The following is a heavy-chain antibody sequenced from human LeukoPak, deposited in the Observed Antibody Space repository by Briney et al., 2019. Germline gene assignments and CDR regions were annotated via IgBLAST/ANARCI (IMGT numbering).Heavy chain of an antibody. V-gene: IGHV3-30*18. CDR3: AKDQFAYSSSWYGFDY. J-gene: IGHJ4*02. Sequence: PGGSLRLSCAASGFTFSSYGMHWVRQAPGKGLEWVAVISYDGSNKYYADSVKGRFTISRDNSKNTLYLQMNSLRAEDTAVYYCAKDQFAYSSSWYGFDYWGQGTLVTVSS. D-gene: IGHD6-13*01. CDR2: ISYDGSNK. CDR1: GFTFSSYG.